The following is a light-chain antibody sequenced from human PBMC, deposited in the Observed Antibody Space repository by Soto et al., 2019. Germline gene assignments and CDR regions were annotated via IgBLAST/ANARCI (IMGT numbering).Light chain of an antibody. J-gene: IGLJ2*01. CDR1: SSNIGNNY. Sequence: QSVLTQPPSVSAAPGQRVTISCSGNSSNIGNNYVSWYRQFPGTAPKLLICEDDKRPPGIPDRFSGPKSGSSATLAITGMQTGDEADYYCGTWDDSLSAGVFGGGTKLTVL. CDR3: GTWDDSLSAGV. V-gene: IGLV1-51*02. CDR2: EDD.